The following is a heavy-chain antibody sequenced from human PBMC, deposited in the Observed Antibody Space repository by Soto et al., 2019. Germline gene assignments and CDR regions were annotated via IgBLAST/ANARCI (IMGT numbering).Heavy chain of an antibody. CDR3: AKDRYSSSATSYVGMDV. J-gene: IGHJ6*02. D-gene: IGHD6-6*01. Sequence: EVQLVESGGGLVQPGRSLRLSCAASGFTFDDYVMHWVRQAPGKGLEWVSGISWNSGSIGYADSVKGRFTISRDNAKNSLYLQMNSLRAEDTALYYCAKDRYSSSATSYVGMDVWGQGTTVTVSS. CDR1: GFTFDDYV. CDR2: ISWNSGSI. V-gene: IGHV3-9*01.